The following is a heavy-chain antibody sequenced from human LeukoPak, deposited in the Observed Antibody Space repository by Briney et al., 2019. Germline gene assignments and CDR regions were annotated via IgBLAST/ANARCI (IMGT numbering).Heavy chain of an antibody. CDR1: GFTFSDYG. D-gene: IGHD3-10*01. CDR3: AKVFEVRGARRPKDY. Sequence: GGSLRLSCAASGFTFSDYGMHWVRQAPGKGLEWVALISYYGGNKFYADSVRDRFTISRDNSKNTLFLQMNGLRIEDTAVYYCAKVFEVRGARRPKDYWGQGTLVIVSS. CDR2: ISYYGGNK. J-gene: IGHJ4*02. V-gene: IGHV3-30*18.